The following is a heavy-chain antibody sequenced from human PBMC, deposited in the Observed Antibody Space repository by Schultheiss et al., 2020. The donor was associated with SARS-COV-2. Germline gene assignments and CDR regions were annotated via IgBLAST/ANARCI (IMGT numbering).Heavy chain of an antibody. V-gene: IGHV3-48*03. CDR2: ISGDDNTI. D-gene: IGHD4-23*01. CDR1: GFIFSNYE. J-gene: IGHJ4*02. Sequence: GESLKISCSSSGFIFSNYEMNWVRQAPGKGLEWISFISGDDNTIYYADSVKGRFTISRDNSKNTLYLQMNSLRAEDTAVYYCAREGYGGNPRFDYWGQGTLVTVSS. CDR3: AREGYGGNPRFDY.